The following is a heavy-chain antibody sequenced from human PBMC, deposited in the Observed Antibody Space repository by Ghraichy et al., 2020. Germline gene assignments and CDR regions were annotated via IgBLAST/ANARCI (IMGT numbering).Heavy chain of an antibody. CDR3: ARWNYHAINGSKLFDY. CDR2: IYYSGST. Sequence: SETLSLTCNVYGGSLRSYYWSWIRQPPGKGLEWIGTIYYSGSTNYSPSLKSRVTMSVDTSKNQFSLKLSSVCAADTALYYCARWNYHAINGSKLFDYWGPGTLVPVSS. J-gene: IGHJ4*01. V-gene: IGHV4-59*01. CDR1: GGSLRSYY. D-gene: IGHD4/OR15-4a*01.